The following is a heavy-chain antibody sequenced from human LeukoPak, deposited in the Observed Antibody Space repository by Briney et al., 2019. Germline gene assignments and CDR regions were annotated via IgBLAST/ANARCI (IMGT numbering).Heavy chain of an antibody. Sequence: QPGRPLLLSCAASGFTFSSYGMHGVRQAPGKGLEWVAVIWYDGSNKYYADSGKGRFTISRHNSKNTLYLQMNSLRAEDTAVYYCAITYYDILTGYYGPAFDYWGQGTLVTVSS. V-gene: IGHV3-33*01. D-gene: IGHD3-9*01. CDR3: AITYYDILTGYYGPAFDY. CDR1: GFTFSSYG. CDR2: IWYDGSNK. J-gene: IGHJ4*02.